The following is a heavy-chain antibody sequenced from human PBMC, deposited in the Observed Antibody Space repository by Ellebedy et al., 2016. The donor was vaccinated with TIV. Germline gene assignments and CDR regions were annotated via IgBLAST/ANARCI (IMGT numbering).Heavy chain of an antibody. CDR2: INNHGTVT. V-gene: IGHV3-74*01. J-gene: IGHJ5*02. D-gene: IGHD3-22*01. CDR1: GFTSSDHW. CDR3: TRDRFYSDSSAIFDP. Sequence: GGSLKISCATSGFTSSDHWMHWVRQAPGKGLMWVARINNHGTVTDYAGSVKGRFTISRDNAKNTLFLQMNSLRPEDTAIYYCTRDRFYSDSSAIFDPWGQGTPVTVSS.